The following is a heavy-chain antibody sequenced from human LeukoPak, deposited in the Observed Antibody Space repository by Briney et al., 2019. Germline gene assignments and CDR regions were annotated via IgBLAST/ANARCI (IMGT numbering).Heavy chain of an antibody. CDR3: AKYPYSPMGY. CDR1: GFAFSDSA. V-gene: IGHV3-23*01. CDR2: IKSRGDST. D-gene: IGHD2-15*01. Sequence: GGSLRLSCAASGFAFSDSAMSWVRQAPGEGLEWVSAIKSRGDSTYYADSVKGRFTISRDNSKNTLYLQMDSLRAEDTAVYYCAKYPYSPMGYWGQGTLVTVPS. J-gene: IGHJ4*02.